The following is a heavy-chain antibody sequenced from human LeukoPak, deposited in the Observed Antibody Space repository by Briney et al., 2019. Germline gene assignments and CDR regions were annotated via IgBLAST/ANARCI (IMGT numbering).Heavy chain of an antibody. Sequence: GGSLRLSCAASGFIVSNNYMNWVRQAPGKGLEWVAVISYDGSNKYYADSVKGRFTISRDNSKNTLYLQMNSLRAEDTAVYYCAKEEGTIVVVPAALDAFDIWGQGTMVTVSS. CDR2: ISYDGSNK. J-gene: IGHJ3*02. CDR3: AKEEGTIVVVPAALDAFDI. D-gene: IGHD2-2*01. V-gene: IGHV3-30*18. CDR1: GFIVSNNY.